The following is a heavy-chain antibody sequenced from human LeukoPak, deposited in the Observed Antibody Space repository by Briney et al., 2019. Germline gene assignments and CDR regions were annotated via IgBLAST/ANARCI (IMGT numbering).Heavy chain of an antibody. CDR2: INPNSGGT. Sequence: ASVKVPCKASGYTFTDYYMHWVRQAPGQGLEWMGWINPNSGGTNYAQKFQGRVTMTRDTSISTAYMELSRLRSDVTAVYYCARVYLGVYYYGSSGYSHLDYWGQGTLVTVSS. V-gene: IGHV1-2*02. J-gene: IGHJ4*02. CDR1: GYTFTDYY. D-gene: IGHD3-22*01. CDR3: ARVYLGVYYYGSSGYSHLDY.